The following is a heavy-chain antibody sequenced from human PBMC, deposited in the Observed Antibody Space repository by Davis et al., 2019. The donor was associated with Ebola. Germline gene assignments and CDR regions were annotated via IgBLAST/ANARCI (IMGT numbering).Heavy chain of an antibody. D-gene: IGHD3-10*01. CDR3: ARVALPVGVRGMDV. V-gene: IGHV3-73*01. Sequence: GESLKISCTASGFTFSGSAMHWVRQASGKGLEWVGRIRSKANSYATAYAASVKGRFTISRDDSKNTAYLQMNSLKTEDTAVYYCARVALPVGVRGMDVWGQGTTVTVSS. J-gene: IGHJ6*02. CDR2: IRSKANSYAT. CDR1: GFTFSGSA.